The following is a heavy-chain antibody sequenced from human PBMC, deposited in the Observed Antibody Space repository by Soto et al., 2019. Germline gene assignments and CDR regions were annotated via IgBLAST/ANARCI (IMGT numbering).Heavy chain of an antibody. V-gene: IGHV4-59*08. Sequence: TSETLSLTCTVSGGSISSYYWSWIRQPPGKGLEWIGYIYYSGSTNYNPSLKSRVTISVDTSKNQFSLKLSSVTAADTAVYYCARHAAGPFDYWGQGTLVTVSS. J-gene: IGHJ4*02. CDR2: IYYSGST. CDR1: GGSISSYY. D-gene: IGHD6-13*01. CDR3: ARHAAGPFDY.